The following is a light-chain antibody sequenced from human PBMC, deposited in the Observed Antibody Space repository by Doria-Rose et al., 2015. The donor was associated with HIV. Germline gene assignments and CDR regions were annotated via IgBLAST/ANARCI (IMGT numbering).Light chain of an antibody. CDR3: QQSCCTPST. CDR2: AAS. CDR1: QSISSY. V-gene: IGKV1-39*01. J-gene: IGKJ2*02. Sequence: DIRMTQSPSSPSASVGDRVTITCRASQSISSYLNWYQQKPGKAPKLLIYAASSLQSGVPSRFSGSGSGTDFTLTISSLQPEDFAAYYCQQSCCTPSTFGQGTKPEFK.